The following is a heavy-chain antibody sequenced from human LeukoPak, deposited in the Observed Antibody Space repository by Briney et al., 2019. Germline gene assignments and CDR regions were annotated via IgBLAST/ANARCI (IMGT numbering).Heavy chain of an antibody. D-gene: IGHD2-2*01. CDR1: GYSIGSGFY. Sequence: SETLSLTCSVSGYSIGSGFYWGWIRQSPGKGLEWIASIYHSGGTHYNPSLQSRVTMSIDTSKNQFSLKLSAVTVADTAVYYCARDGGVVVPSAPAVFDVWGQGTMVTVSS. V-gene: IGHV4-38-2*02. CDR3: ARDGGVVVPSAPAVFDV. CDR2: IYHSGGT. J-gene: IGHJ3*01.